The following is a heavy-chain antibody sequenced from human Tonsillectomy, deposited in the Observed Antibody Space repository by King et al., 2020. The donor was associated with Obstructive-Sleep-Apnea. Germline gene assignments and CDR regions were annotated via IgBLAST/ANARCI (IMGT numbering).Heavy chain of an antibody. V-gene: IGHV5-51*01. CDR2: IFPGDSDT. CDR1: GYSFSSYL. CDR3: ARVAWCDNVGFDVFDN. J-gene: IGHJ3*02. D-gene: IGHD2-8*01. Sequence: VQLVQSGAEVKKPGESLKISCKGSGYSFSSYLIGWVRQMPGKGLEWMGIIFPGDSDTRYSPSFQGQVTISADKFISSAYMQWTSLKASDTAIYYCARVAWCDNVGFDVFDNW.